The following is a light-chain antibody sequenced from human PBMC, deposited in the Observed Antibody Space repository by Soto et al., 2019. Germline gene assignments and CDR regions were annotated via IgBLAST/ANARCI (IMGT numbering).Light chain of an antibody. CDR1: SSNIGRYT. CDR2: NNN. CDR3: AAWDDSLNGHLV. Sequence: QSVLTQPPSASGTPGQRVTISCSGGSSNIGRYTVNWYQQLPGTAPKLLMYNNNQRPSGVPDRFSGSKSGTSASLAISGLQSEDETHYYCAAWDDSLNGHLVFGGGTKLTVL. J-gene: IGLJ2*01. V-gene: IGLV1-44*01.